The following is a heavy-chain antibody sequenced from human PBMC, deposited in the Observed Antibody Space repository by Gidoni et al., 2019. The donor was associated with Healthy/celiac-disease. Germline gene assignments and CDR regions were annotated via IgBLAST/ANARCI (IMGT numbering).Heavy chain of an antibody. J-gene: IGHJ3*02. D-gene: IGHD3-22*01. CDR1: GGSFSGYY. CDR3: ARGPWIATLYYYDSSGYYVADAFDI. CDR2: INHSGST. V-gene: IGHV4-34*01. Sequence: QVQLQQWGAGLLTPSETLSLTCAVYGGSFSGYYWSWIRQPPGKGLEWIGEINHSGSTNYNPSLKSRVTISVDTSKNQFSLKLSSVTAADTAVYYCARGPWIATLYYYDSSGYYVADAFDIWGQGTMVTVSS.